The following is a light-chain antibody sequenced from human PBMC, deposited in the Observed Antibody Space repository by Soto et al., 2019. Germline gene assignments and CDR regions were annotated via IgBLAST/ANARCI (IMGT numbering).Light chain of an antibody. CDR3: SSYTSSRTLV. CDR1: SSDVGAYNY. Sequence: QSVLTQPPSVSGSPGQSITISCTGTSSDVGAYNYVSWYQQHPGKAPKLMIYEVSNRPSGVSHRISGSKSDNTASLTISGLQTDDEADYYCSSYTSSRTLVFGTGTKVTVL. CDR2: EVS. V-gene: IGLV2-14*01. J-gene: IGLJ1*01.